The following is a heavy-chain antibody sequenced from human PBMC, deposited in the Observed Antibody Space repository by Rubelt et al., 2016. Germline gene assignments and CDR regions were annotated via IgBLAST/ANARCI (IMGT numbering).Heavy chain of an antibody. J-gene: IGHJ4*02. V-gene: IGHV3-23*01. CDR3: ARVAFCNVNICYPFFDE. CDR1: GFTFSTYA. D-gene: IGHD2/OR15-2a*01. Sequence: SLRLSCAASGFTFSTYAMGWVRQAPGKGLAWVSAISGSGGSIYYADSVKGRFTISRDSSKNTVYLQMNSLRAEDTAVYYCARVAFCNVNICYPFFDEWGRGTLVTVSS. CDR2: ISGSGGSI.